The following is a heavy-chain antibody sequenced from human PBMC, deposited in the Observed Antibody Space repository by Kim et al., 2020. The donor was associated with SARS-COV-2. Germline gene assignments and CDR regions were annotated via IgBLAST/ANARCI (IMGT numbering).Heavy chain of an antibody. V-gene: IGHV4-39*01. Sequence: SETLSLTCTVSGGSIRSSSYYWGWMRQPPGKGLDWIGSIYYSGSTYYNPSLKSRATISVDTSKSQFSLKVSSVTAADTAIYYCAGHEPNYYYYGMDIWGQGTTVTVSS. CDR3: AGHEPNYYYYGMDI. CDR2: IYYSGST. J-gene: IGHJ6*02. CDR1: GGSIRSSSYY.